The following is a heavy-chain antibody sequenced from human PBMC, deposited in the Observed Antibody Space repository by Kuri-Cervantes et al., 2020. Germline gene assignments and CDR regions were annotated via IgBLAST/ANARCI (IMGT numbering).Heavy chain of an antibody. Sequence: GSLRLSCAVYGGSFSGYYWSWIRQPPGKGLEWIGEINHSGSTNYNPSLKIRVTISVDTSKNQFSLKLSSVTAADTAVYYCARAKIVLRRVAFDIWGQGTMVTVSS. CDR1: GGSFSGYY. CDR3: ARAKIVLRRVAFDI. J-gene: IGHJ3*02. D-gene: IGHD2/OR15-2a*01. CDR2: INHSGST. V-gene: IGHV4-34*01.